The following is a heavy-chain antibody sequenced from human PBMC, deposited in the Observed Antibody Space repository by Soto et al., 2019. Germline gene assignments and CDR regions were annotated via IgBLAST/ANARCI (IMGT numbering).Heavy chain of an antibody. V-gene: IGHV4-34*01. CDR3: ARLRVTIFGVVIMSPYYYYGMDV. J-gene: IGHJ6*02. Sequence: SETLSLTCAVYGGSFSGYYWSWIRQPPGKGLEWIGEINHSGSTNYNPSLKSRVTISVDTSKNQFSLKLSSVTAADTAVYYCARLRVTIFGVVIMSPYYYYGMDVWGQGTTVT. CDR2: INHSGST. CDR1: GGSFSGYY. D-gene: IGHD3-3*01.